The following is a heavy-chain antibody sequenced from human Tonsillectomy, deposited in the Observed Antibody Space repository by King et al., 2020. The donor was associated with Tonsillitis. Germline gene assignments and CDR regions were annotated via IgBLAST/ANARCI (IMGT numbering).Heavy chain of an antibody. V-gene: IGHV3-74*01. J-gene: IGHJ4*02. Sequence: VQLVESGGGLVQSGGSLKFSGVGPGSPLKNHWMNWVGKAPGKGRVWIQRIGGDGGETNYADSVNGRFTISRDNAKNTLYLQMHSLRVEDTGVYYCAKDEILGSGSCRSWGQGTLVTVSS. CDR1: GSPLKNHW. CDR3: AKDEILGSGSCRS. CDR2: IGGDGGET. D-gene: IGHD3-10*01.